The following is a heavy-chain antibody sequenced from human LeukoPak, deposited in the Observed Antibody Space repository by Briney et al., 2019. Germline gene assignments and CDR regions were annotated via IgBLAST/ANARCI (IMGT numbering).Heavy chain of an antibody. CDR1: GYTFTSYD. CDR2: MNPNSGNT. CDR3: ARDRITMVRGVIITNGYFDY. J-gene: IGHJ4*02. V-gene: IGHV1-8*01. D-gene: IGHD3-10*01. Sequence: ASVKVSCKASGYTFTSYDINWVRQATGQGLEWMGWMNPNSGNTGYAQKFLGRVTMTRNTSISTAYMELSSLRSEDTAVYYCARDRITMVRGVIITNGYFDYWGQGTLVTVSS.